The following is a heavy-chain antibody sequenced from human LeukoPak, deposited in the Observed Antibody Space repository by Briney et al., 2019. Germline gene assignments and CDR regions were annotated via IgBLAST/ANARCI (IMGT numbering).Heavy chain of an antibody. CDR3: AKLYAPADAVDI. CDR2: ISSSGGGR. V-gene: IGHV3-23*01. J-gene: IGHJ3*02. CDR1: GFTFSSYF. Sequence: GGSLRLSCVASGFTFSSYFMSWVRQAPGKGLEWVSGISSSGGGRHYADSVKGHFTISRDNSKNTLFLEMNSLRGEDTAVYYCAKLYAPADAVDIWGQGTMVTASS. D-gene: IGHD2-2*01.